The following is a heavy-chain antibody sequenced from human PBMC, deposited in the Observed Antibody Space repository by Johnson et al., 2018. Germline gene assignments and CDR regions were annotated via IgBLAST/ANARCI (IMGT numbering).Heavy chain of an antibody. D-gene: IGHD3-22*01. Sequence: VQLVQSGGGLVQPGGSLKLSCAASGFTFSGSAMHWARQAPGKGLEWVGRIRGTANSYATEYAASVTGRFAIPRDESKTPACLQMKSLKTETTDVYHCTRHKAPYDSSGSDYYYYYMDVWGKGTTVTVSS. CDR1: GFTFSGSA. CDR2: IRGTANSYAT. CDR3: TRHKAPYDSSGSDYYYYYMDV. V-gene: IGHV3-73*01. J-gene: IGHJ6*03.